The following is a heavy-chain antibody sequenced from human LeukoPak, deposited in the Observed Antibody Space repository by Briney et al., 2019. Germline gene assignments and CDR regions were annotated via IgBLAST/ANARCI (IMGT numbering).Heavy chain of an antibody. D-gene: IGHD3-3*01. CDR1: GYTFTSYA. CDR3: ARDPTGITIFGVVIGWFDP. CDR2: INAGNGNT. V-gene: IGHV1-3*01. Sequence: ASVKVSCKASGYTFTSYAMHWVRQAPGQRLEWMGWINAGNGNTKYSQKFQGRVTITRDTSASTAYMELSSLRSEDTAVYYSARDPTGITIFGVVIGWFDPWGQGTLVTVSS. J-gene: IGHJ5*02.